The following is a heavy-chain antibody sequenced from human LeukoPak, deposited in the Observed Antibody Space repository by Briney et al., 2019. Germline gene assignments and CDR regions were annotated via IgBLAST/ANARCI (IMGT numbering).Heavy chain of an antibody. CDR2: IYYSGST. V-gene: IGHV4-39*07. J-gene: IGHJ4*02. CDR1: GGSISSYY. Sequence: SETLSLTCTVSGGSISSYYWSWIRQPPGKGLEWIGSIYYSGSTYYNPSLKSRVTISVDTSKNQFSLKLSSVTAADTAVYYCARRSSVAGTPKSFDYWGQGTLVTVSS. CDR3: ARRSSVAGTPKSFDY. D-gene: IGHD6-19*01.